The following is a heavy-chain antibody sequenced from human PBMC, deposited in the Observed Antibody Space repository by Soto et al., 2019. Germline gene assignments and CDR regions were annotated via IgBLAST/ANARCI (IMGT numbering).Heavy chain of an antibody. CDR2: ISGSGTGI. CDR3: ARVFTTSGSGSYDS. J-gene: IGHJ4*02. Sequence: LRLSCAGSGLSFSDHYMSWIRQAPGKGLEWVSHISGSGTGINSADSVRGRFTISRDNAKNSLFLQMNDLRDEDTAVYYCARVFTTSGSGSYDSWGQGTLVTVSS. D-gene: IGHD3-10*01. CDR1: GLSFSDHY. V-gene: IGHV3-11*01.